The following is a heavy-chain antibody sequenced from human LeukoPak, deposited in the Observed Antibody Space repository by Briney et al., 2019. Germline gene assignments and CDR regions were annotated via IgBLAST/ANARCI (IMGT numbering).Heavy chain of an antibody. D-gene: IGHD1-14*01. J-gene: IGHJ6*02. Sequence: RGSLRLSCAASGFTFSSYSMNWVRQAPGKGLEWVSSISSSSSYIYYADSVKGRFTISRDNAKNSLYLQMNSLTAEDTAVYYCAREQTPTTDYYYYGMDVWGQGSTLTVSS. CDR3: AREQTPTTDYYYYGMDV. CDR2: ISSSSSYI. CDR1: GFTFSSYS. V-gene: IGHV3-21*01.